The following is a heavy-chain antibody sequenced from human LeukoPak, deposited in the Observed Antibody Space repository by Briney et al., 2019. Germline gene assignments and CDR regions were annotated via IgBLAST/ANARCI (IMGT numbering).Heavy chain of an antibody. V-gene: IGHV3-23*01. CDR1: GLTFSNYA. J-gene: IGHJ5*02. CDR3: AGGPSYYYDSRWFDH. Sequence: GGSLRLSCSASGLTFSNYAMSWVRQAPGKGLDWVSAISGTCGTTYYDDYGKGRFTISRDNSKNTLYLQMDSLRAEDTAVYSCAGGPSYYYDSRWFDHWGQGTLVTVSS. CDR2: ISGTCGTT. D-gene: IGHD3-22*01.